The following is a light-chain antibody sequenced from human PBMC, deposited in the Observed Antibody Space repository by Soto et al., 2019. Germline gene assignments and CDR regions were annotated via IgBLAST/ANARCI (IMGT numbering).Light chain of an antibody. J-gene: IGKJ4*01. CDR2: GAS. V-gene: IGKV3-20*01. Sequence: EIVLKQSPGTLSLSPGERATLSCRASQSVRSSYFAWYQQKPGQAPRLLIFGASTRAPGIPDRFSGSGSGTDFTLTISKLEPEDFALFYCQQYGNSPLTFGGGTKV. CDR1: QSVRSSY. CDR3: QQYGNSPLT.